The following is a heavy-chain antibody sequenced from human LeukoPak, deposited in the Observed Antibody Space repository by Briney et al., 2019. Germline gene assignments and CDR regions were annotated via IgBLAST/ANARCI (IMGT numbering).Heavy chain of an antibody. J-gene: IGHJ6*03. V-gene: IGHV1-18*04. CDR1: VYTFTSYC. CDR3: ARYVSRRDRRDSNSFFFYDYFMDV. CDR2: ISADNGDT. Sequence: ASVKVSCKASVYTFTSYCMHWVRQAPGQGLEWMGWISADNGDTSNAQKVQGRMTMTTDTSTTTAYMELRSLRLDDTAVYYCARYVSRRDRRDSNSFFFYDYFMDVWGKGTTVTVSS. D-gene: IGHD4-23*01.